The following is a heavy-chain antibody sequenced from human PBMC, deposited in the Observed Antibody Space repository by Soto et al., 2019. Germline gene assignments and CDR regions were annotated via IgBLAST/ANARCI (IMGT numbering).Heavy chain of an antibody. CDR3: TRLRDYYDSSGYYFGPFDH. V-gene: IGHV3-73*01. CDR1: GFTFSGSA. D-gene: IGHD3-22*01. CDR2: IRSKANSYAT. Sequence: GGSLRLSCAASGFTFSGSAMHWVRQASGKGLEWDARIRSKANSYATAYAASVKGRFTISRDDSKNTAYLQMNSLKTEDTAVYYCTRLRDYYDSSGYYFGPFDHWGQGTLVTVSS. J-gene: IGHJ5*02.